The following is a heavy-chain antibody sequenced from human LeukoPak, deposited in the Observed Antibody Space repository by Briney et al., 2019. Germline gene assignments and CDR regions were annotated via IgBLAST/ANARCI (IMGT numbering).Heavy chain of an antibody. Sequence: PSETLSLTCTVSGGSISSYYWSWIRQPPGKGLEWIGYIYYSGSTNYNPSLKSRVTISVDTSKNQFSLKLSSVTAADTAVYYCARVSGYCSGGSCSDPNFDYWGQGTLVTVSS. CDR1: GGSISSYY. CDR3: ARVSGYCSGGSCSDPNFDY. D-gene: IGHD2-15*01. J-gene: IGHJ4*02. CDR2: IYYSGST. V-gene: IGHV4-59*01.